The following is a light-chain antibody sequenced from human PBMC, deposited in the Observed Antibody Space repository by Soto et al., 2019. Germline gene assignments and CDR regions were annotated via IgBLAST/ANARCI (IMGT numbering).Light chain of an antibody. CDR2: VAS. V-gene: IGKV3-15*01. J-gene: IGKJ1*01. CDR1: QSVSSK. CDR3: QQYNSYSRGT. Sequence: EIVMTQSPATLSVSPGERATLSCRASQSVSSKLAWYQQKPGQAPTLLIYVASTRATGIPARFSGSGSGTEFTLTISSLQSDDFAAYYCQQYNSYSRGTFGQGTKVDIK.